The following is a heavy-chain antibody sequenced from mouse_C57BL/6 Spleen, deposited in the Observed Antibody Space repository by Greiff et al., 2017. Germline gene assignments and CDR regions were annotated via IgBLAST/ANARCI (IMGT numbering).Heavy chain of an antibody. V-gene: IGHV1-61*01. CDR1: GYTFTSYW. D-gene: IGHD2-4*01. J-gene: IGHJ3*01. CDR3: ARGDDYEGFAY. CDR2: IYPSDSET. Sequence: QVQLQQPGAELVRPGSSVKLSCKASGYTFTSYWMDWVKQRPGQGLEWIGNIYPSDSETHYNQKFKDKATLTVDKSSSTAYMQLSSLTSEDSAVYCCARGDDYEGFAYWGQGTLVTVSA.